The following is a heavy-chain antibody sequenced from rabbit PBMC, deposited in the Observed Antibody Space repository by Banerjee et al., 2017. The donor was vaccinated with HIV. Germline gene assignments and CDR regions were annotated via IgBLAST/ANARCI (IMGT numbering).Heavy chain of an antibody. J-gene: IGHJ4*01. CDR1: GFSFSSGYD. V-gene: IGHV1S43*01. CDR2: IYTSSGST. D-gene: IGHD1-1*01. Sequence: QQQLVESGGGLVKPGASLTLTCKASGFSFSSGYDMCWVRQAPGKGLEWIACIYTSSGSTDYASWVNGRFTISRDNAQNTVSLQMNSLTAADTATYFCARCASSGDSIWYFNLWGPGTLVTVS. CDR3: ARCASSGDSIWYFNL.